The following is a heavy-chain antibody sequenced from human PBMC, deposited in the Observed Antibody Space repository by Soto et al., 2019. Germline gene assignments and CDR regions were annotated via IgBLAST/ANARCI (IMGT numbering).Heavy chain of an antibody. CDR2: IGTTGDT. V-gene: IGHV3-13*01. D-gene: IGHD6-6*01. Sequence: GGSLRLSCAASGFTLRNYDMHWVRQATGKGLEWVSTIGTTGDTYYPGSVKGRFTISRENAKNSLYLQMNSLRAGDTAVYYCARGHEFGFHYREYTSSSYFYYWGQGTLVTVSS. CDR1: GFTLRNYD. CDR3: ARGHEFGFHYREYTSSSYFYY. J-gene: IGHJ4*02.